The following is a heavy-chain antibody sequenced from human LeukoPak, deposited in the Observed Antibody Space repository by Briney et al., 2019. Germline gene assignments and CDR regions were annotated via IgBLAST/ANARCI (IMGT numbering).Heavy chain of an antibody. CDR3: ARLCSFLEWLCPPFDY. V-gene: IGHV4-38-2*01. D-gene: IGHD3-3*01. J-gene: IGHJ4*02. CDR2: IYHSGST. Sequence: SETLSLXCAVSGYSISSGYYWGWIRQPPGKGLEWIGSIYHSGSTYYNPSLKSRVTISVDTSKNQFSLKLSSVTAADTAVYYCARLCSFLEWLCPPFDYWGQGTLVTVSS. CDR1: GYSISSGYY.